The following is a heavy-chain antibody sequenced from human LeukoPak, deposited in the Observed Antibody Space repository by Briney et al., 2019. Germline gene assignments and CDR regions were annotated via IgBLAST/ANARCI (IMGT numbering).Heavy chain of an antibody. CDR2: INHSGST. CDR1: GGSFSGYY. J-gene: IGHJ5*02. V-gene: IGHV4-34*01. CDR3: ARGGYYGSGNDFRFDP. Sequence: SETLSLTCAVYGGSFSGYYWSWIRQPPGKGLEWIGEINHSGSTNYNPSLKSRVTISVDTSKNQFSLKLSSVTAADTAVYYCARGGYYGSGNDFRFDPWGQGTWSPSPQ. D-gene: IGHD3-10*01.